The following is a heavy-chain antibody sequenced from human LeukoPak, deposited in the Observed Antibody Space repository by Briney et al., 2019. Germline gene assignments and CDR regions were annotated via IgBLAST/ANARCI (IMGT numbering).Heavy chain of an antibody. CDR1: GYTFISYY. V-gene: IGHV1-2*02. J-gene: IGHJ6*02. Sequence: ASVKVSCKASGYTFISYYMHWVRQAPGQGLEWMGWINPNSGGTNYAQKFQGRVTMTRDTSISTAYMELSRLRSDDTAVYYCAISSSTSHDYYYYYGMDVWGQGTTVTVSS. CDR3: AISSSTSHDYYYYYGMDV. D-gene: IGHD2-2*01. CDR2: INPNSGGT.